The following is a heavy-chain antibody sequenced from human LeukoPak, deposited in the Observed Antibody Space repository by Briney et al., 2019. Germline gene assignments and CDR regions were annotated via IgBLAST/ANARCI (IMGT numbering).Heavy chain of an antibody. CDR2: IYYSGST. CDR3: AVYCSGGSCYSLNWFDP. D-gene: IGHD2-15*01. V-gene: IGHV4-39*01. Sequence: SETLSLTCTVSGGSISSSSYYWGWIRQPPGKGLEWIGSIYYSGSTYYNPSLKSRVTISVDTSKNQFSLKLSSVTAADTAVYYCAVYCSGGSCYSLNWFDPWGQGTLVTVSS. CDR1: GGSISSSSYY. J-gene: IGHJ5*02.